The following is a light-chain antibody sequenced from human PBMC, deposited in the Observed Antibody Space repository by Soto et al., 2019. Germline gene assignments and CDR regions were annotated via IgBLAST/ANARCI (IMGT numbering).Light chain of an antibody. Sequence: EAVLTQSPATLPVSPGEGATLSCRASQNVATNLAWYQQRPGQAPRLLIYGASKRAIGLPARFSGSGSGTEFTLTITSLQSEDFAVYYCQQYNNWPQTFGQGTKVEIK. CDR1: QNVATN. V-gene: IGKV3-15*01. CDR3: QQYNNWPQT. J-gene: IGKJ1*01. CDR2: GAS.